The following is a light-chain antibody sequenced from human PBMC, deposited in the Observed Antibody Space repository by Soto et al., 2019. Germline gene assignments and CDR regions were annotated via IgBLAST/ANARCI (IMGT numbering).Light chain of an antibody. Sequence: QSALTQPPSASGSPGQSVTISCTGTSSDVGGYNYVSWYQQHPGKAPKLMIYDVSKRPSGVPDRFSGSKSGNTASLTISGLQAEDEADYYCCSYAGSYTYYVFGTGTKVTV. CDR1: SSDVGGYNY. V-gene: IGLV2-11*01. CDR2: DVS. J-gene: IGLJ1*01. CDR3: CSYAGSYTYYV.